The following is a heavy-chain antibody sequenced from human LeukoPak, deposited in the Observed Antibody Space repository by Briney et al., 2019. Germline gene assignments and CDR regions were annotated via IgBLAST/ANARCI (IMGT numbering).Heavy chain of an antibody. CDR3: ARVLGRPSLYYGMDV. J-gene: IGHJ6*02. CDR1: GYTFTSCD. CDR2: MNPDPGST. V-gene: IGHV1-8*01. D-gene: IGHD3-16*01. Sequence: RASVKVSCKASGYTFTSCDIHWVRQATGQGLEWMGWMNPDPGSTGYAQKFQGRVTMTRDTSIGTAYMELSSLRSEDTAVYYCARVLGRPSLYYGMDVWGQGTTVTVSS.